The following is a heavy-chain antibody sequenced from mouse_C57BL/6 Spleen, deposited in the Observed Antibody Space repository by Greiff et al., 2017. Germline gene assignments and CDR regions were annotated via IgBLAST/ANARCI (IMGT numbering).Heavy chain of an antibody. CDR1: GYTFTSYW. Sequence: VQLQQPGAELVKPGASVKLSCKVSGYTFTSYWLQWVKQRPGQGLEWIGEIDPSDSYTNYNQKFKGKTTLKVDTSSSTAYIKLSSLTSEDSAVYYCARGGIFYCFDYWGQGTPLTVSS. CDR2: IDPSDSYT. CDR3: ARGGIFYCFDY. J-gene: IGHJ2*01. V-gene: IGHV1-50*01.